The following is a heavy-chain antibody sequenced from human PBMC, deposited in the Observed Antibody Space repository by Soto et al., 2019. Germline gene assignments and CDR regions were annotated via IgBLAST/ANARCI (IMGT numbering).Heavy chain of an antibody. CDR3: ARGGYSYGYNFDY. J-gene: IGHJ4*02. CDR2: IYYSGST. Sequence: SETLSLTCTVSGGSISSYYWSWIRQPPGKGLEWIGYIYYSGSTNYNPSLKSRVTISVDTSKNQFSLKLSSVTAADTAVYYCARGGYSYGYNFDYWGQGTLVTVSS. D-gene: IGHD5-18*01. CDR1: GGSISSYY. V-gene: IGHV4-59*01.